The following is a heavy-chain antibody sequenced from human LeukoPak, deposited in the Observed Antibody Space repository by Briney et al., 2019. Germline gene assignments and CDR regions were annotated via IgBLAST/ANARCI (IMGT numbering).Heavy chain of an antibody. J-gene: IGHJ4*02. CDR3: AKDFDLNYDFWSGYYTSIDY. D-gene: IGHD3-3*01. V-gene: IGHV3-23*01. CDR1: GFTFSSYA. CDR2: ISGSGGGP. Sequence: PGGSLRLSCAASGFTFSSYAMSWVRQAPGKGLEWVSAISGSGGGPYYADSVKGRFTISRDNSKNTLYLQMNSLRAEDTAVYYCAKDFDLNYDFWSGYYTSIDYWGQGTLVTVSS.